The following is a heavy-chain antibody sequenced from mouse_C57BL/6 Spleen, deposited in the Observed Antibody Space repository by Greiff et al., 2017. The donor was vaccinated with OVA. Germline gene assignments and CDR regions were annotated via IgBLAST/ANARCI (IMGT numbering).Heavy chain of an antibody. Sequence: VQLQQPGAELVKPGASVKMSCKASGYTFTSYWITWVKQRPGQGLEWIGDIYPGSGSTNYHEKFKSKATLTVDTSSSTAYMQLSSLTSEDSAVYYCARYYGSSYSFAYWGQGTLVTVSA. J-gene: IGHJ3*01. CDR3: ARYYGSSYSFAY. CDR1: GYTFTSYW. D-gene: IGHD1-1*01. CDR2: IYPGSGST. V-gene: IGHV1-55*01.